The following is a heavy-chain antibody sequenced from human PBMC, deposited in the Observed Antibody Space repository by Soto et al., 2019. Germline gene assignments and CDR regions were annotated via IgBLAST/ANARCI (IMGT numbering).Heavy chain of an antibody. D-gene: IGHD6-13*01. CDR1: GGSITIGGYC. V-gene: IGHV4-30-2*02. J-gene: IGHJ4*02. Sequence: SETLSLTCTVSGGSITIGGYCWSWIRQPPGQGLEWIGYICHSGNTYYNPSLKSRVTTSLDRSKNQFSLNLSSVTAADTAVYYCATPKGSSSWYTIDYWGQGTLVTVSS. CDR2: ICHSGNT. CDR3: ATPKGSSSWYTIDY.